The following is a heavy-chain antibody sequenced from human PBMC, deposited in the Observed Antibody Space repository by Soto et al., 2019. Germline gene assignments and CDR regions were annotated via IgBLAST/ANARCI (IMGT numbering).Heavy chain of an antibody. CDR1: GFTFDDHT. Sequence: GGSLRLSCAGSGFTFDDHTMHWVRQAPGKGLEWVSLITWDAGSAFYADSVRGRFTISRDNSKNSLYLQMNSLRTEDSALYYCAKEKDRIFDYWGRGPPVTVSS. CDR2: ITWDAGSA. V-gene: IGHV3-43*01. CDR3: AKEKDRIFDY. J-gene: IGHJ4*02.